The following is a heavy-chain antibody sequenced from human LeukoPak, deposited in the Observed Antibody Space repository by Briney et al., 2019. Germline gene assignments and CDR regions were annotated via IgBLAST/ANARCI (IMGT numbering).Heavy chain of an antibody. CDR2: IYHSGST. CDR3: ARDDYYGARTWFDP. Sequence: SETLSLTCTVSGGSISSSSYYWGWIRQPPGKGLEWIGYIYHSGSTYYNPSLKSRVTISVDRSKNQFSLKLSSVTAADTAVYYCARDDYYGARTWFDPWGQGTLVTVSS. CDR1: GGSISSSSYY. J-gene: IGHJ5*02. D-gene: IGHD3-10*01. V-gene: IGHV4-30-2*01.